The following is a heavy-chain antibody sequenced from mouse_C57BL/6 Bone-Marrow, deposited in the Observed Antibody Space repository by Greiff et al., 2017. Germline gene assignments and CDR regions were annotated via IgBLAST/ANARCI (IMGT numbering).Heavy chain of an antibody. Sequence: QVQLKESGPELVKPGASVKFSCKASGYTFTSYDINWVKQRPGQGLEWIGWIYPRDGSTKYNEKFKGKATLTVDTSSSTAYMELHSLTSEDSAVYFCARDYPYAMDYWGQGTSVTVSS. CDR3: ARDYPYAMDY. V-gene: IGHV1-85*01. CDR1: GYTFTSYD. D-gene: IGHD2-4*01. CDR2: IYPRDGST. J-gene: IGHJ4*01.